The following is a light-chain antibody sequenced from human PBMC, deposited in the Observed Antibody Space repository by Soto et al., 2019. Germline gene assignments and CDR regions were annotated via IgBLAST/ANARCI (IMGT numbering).Light chain of an antibody. J-gene: IGKJ2*01. CDR2: LAS. V-gene: IGKV2-28*01. Sequence: DIVMTQSPLSLPVSPGEPASISCRSSQSLLHRNGYSSLDWYLQKPGQSPRLLIYLASTRASGVPDKFSASGSDTVFTLKISRVEAEDVGIYYCMQDLQTPYSFGQGTKLEI. CDR1: QSLLHRNGYSS. CDR3: MQDLQTPYS.